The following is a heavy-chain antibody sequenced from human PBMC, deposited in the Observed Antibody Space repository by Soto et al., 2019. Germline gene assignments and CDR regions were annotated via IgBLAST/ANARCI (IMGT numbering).Heavy chain of an antibody. CDR2: ISYDGSNK. V-gene: IGHV3-30-3*01. J-gene: IGHJ4*02. Sequence: QVQLVESGGGVVQPGRSLRLSCAASGFTFSSYAMHWVPQAPGKGLEWVAVISYDGSNKYYADSVKGRFTISRDNSKNTLYLQMNSLRAEDTAVYYCARGRYCISTSCLPEDYWGQGTLVTVSS. CDR3: ARGRYCISTSCLPEDY. D-gene: IGHD2-2*01. CDR1: GFTFSSYA.